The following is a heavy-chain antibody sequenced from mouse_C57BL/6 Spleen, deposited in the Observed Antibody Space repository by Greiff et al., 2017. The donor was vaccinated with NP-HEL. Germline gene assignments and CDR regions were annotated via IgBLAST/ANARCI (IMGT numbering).Heavy chain of an antibody. D-gene: IGHD2-3*01. Sequence: VQLQQPGAELVKPGASVELSCKASGYTFTSYWMHWVKQRPGQGLEWIGMIHPNSGSTNYNEKFKSKATLTVDKSSSTAYMQLSSLTSEDSAVYYCARSADGYGDYWGQGTTLTVSS. CDR3: ARSADGYGDY. J-gene: IGHJ2*01. CDR2: IHPNSGST. V-gene: IGHV1-64*01. CDR1: GYTFTSYW.